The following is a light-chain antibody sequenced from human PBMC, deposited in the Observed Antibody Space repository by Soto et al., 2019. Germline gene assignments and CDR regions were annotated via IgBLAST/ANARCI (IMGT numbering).Light chain of an antibody. V-gene: IGKV3-20*01. CDR1: QSVSSRY. J-gene: IGKJ2*01. CDR2: GAS. Sequence: EIVLTQSPGTLSLSPGERATLSCRASQSVSSRYLAWYQQKPGQAPRLLMYGASNRATGIPDRFSGSGSGTDLTLTISRLEPEDFAVDFCQQYGSSPPFTFGQGTQVEIK. CDR3: QQYGSSPPFT.